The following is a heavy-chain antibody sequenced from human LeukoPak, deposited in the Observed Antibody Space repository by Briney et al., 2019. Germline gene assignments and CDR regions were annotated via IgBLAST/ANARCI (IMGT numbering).Heavy chain of an antibody. V-gene: IGHV4-61*02. Sequence: SQTLSLTCTVSGGSISSGSYYWSWIRQPAGKGLEWIGRIYTSGSTNYNPSLKSRVTISVDTSKNQFSLKLSSVTAADTAVYYCARGYLGGTNWFDPWGQGTLVTVSS. D-gene: IGHD2-15*01. CDR1: GGSISSGSYY. CDR3: ARGYLGGTNWFDP. CDR2: IYTSGST. J-gene: IGHJ5*02.